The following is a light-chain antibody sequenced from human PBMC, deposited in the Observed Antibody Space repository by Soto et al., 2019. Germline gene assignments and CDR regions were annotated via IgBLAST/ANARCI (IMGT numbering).Light chain of an antibody. CDR2: DVT. Sequence: QSALTQPPSASGSPGQSVTISCTGTTSDVGNYDYVSWYRQHPGKAPKLMIYDVTKRPSGVPDRFSGSKSGNTASLTVSGLQTEDEADYYCSSYAGNNNLVFGGGTQLTVL. V-gene: IGLV2-8*01. J-gene: IGLJ3*02. CDR1: TSDVGNYDY. CDR3: SSYAGNNNLV.